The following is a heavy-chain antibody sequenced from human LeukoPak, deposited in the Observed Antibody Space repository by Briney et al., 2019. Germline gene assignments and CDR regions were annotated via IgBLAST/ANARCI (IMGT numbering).Heavy chain of an antibody. V-gene: IGHV1-2*02. CDR1: GYTFTGYY. CDR2: INPNSGGT. CDR3: ARSHGGITIRNWFDP. Sequence: ASVKVSCKASGYTFTGYYMHWVRQAPGQGLEWMGWINPNSGGTNYAQKCQGRVTMTRDTSISTDYMELSGLRSDDTAVYYCARSHGGITIRNWFDPWGQGTLVTVSS. J-gene: IGHJ5*02. D-gene: IGHD3-3*01.